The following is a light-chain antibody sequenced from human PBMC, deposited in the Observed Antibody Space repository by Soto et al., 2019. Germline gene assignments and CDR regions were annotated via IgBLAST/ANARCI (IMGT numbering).Light chain of an antibody. CDR1: QSVNSY. CDR2: DVS. Sequence: LTQSPATLSLSPGDRATLSCRASQSVNSYLAWYQQKPGQAPRLLIYDVSNRATGIPARLSGSGSGTDFTLTISSLEPEDFAVYFCQQRSEWPLCTFGQGTKVDIK. CDR3: QQRSEWPLCT. V-gene: IGKV3-11*01. J-gene: IGKJ2*02.